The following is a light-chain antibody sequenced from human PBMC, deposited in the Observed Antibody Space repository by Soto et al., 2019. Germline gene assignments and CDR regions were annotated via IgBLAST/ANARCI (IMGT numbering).Light chain of an antibody. CDR1: SSKIGSNT. CDR3: AAWDDSLNGLVL. V-gene: IGLV1-44*01. CDR2: SNN. Sequence: QSVLTQPPSASETPGQRVTISCSGSSSKIGSNTVNWYQQLPGTAPKLLIYSNNQRPSGVPDRFSGSKPGTSASLAISGLQSEDEADYYCAAWDDSLNGLVLFGGGTKVTVL. J-gene: IGLJ2*01.